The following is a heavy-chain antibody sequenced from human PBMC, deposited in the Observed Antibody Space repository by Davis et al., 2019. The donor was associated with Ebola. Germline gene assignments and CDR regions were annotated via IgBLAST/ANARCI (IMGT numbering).Heavy chain of an antibody. D-gene: IGHD6-19*01. CDR2: INPNSGGT. V-gene: IGHV1-2*04. Sequence: ASVKVSCKASGYTFTGYYMHWVRQAPGQGLEWMGWINPNSGGTNYAQKFQGWVTMTRDTSISTAYMELSRLRSDDTAVYYCARVESSGWESFDYWGQGTLVTVSS. CDR1: GYTFTGYY. CDR3: ARVESSGWESFDY. J-gene: IGHJ4*02.